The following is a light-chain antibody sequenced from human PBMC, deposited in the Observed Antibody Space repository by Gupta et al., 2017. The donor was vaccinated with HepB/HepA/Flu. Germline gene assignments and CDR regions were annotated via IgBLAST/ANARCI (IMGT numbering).Light chain of an antibody. CDR1: ISNIGNND. V-gene: IGLV1-47*01. J-gene: IGLJ3*02. Sequence: QSVLTQPPSLSGTPGQRVTISCSGSISNIGNNDVSWYQQLPGTAPQLLIYKNKERPSGVPARVSASRSGTSASLAISELRSQDEADYFCATWDDSLTGWVFGGGTRLTVL. CDR2: KNK. CDR3: ATWDDSLTGWV.